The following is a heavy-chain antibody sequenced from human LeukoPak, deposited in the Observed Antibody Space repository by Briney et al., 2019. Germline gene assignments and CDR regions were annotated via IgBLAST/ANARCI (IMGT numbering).Heavy chain of an antibody. CDR1: GGSISSYY. D-gene: IGHD3-22*01. CDR3: ARGYGYYDSSGAHYYYYYMDV. V-gene: IGHV4-4*07. J-gene: IGHJ6*03. Sequence: PSETLSLTCTVSGGSISSYYWSWIRQPAGKGLEWIGRIYTSGSTNYNPSLKSRVTMSVDTSKNQFSLKLSSVTAADTAVYYCARGYGYYDSSGAHYYYYYMDVWGKGTTVTVSS. CDR2: IYTSGST.